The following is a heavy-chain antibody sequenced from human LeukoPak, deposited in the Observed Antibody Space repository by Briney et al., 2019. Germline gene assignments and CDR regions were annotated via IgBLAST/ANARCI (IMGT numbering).Heavy chain of an antibody. CDR1: GGSISSYY. CDR3: ARQVGELDYYYYGMDV. V-gene: IGHV4-59*08. J-gene: IGHJ6*02. D-gene: IGHD1-1*01. CDR2: IYYSGST. Sequence: AETLSLTCTVSGGSISSYYWSWIRQPPGKGLEWIGYIYYSGSTNYNPSLKSRVTISVDTSKNQFSLKLSSVTAADTAVYYCARQVGELDYYYYGMDVWGQGTNVTVSS.